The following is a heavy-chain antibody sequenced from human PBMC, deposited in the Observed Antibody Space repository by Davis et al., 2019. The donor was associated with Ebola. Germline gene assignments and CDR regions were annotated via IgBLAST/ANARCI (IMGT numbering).Heavy chain of an antibody. CDR2: IRSKAYGGTT. CDR3: TRDHLPHYYDGSGFYPDAFDI. CDR1: GFTFGDYA. D-gene: IGHD3-22*01. Sequence: GESLKISCTASGFTFGDYAMSWFRQAPGKGLEWVGFIRSKAYGGTTEYAASVEGRFIISRDDSENIAYLHMNSLKTEDTAVFYCTRDHLPHYYDGSGFYPDAFDIWGQGTMVTVSS. V-gene: IGHV3-49*03. J-gene: IGHJ3*02.